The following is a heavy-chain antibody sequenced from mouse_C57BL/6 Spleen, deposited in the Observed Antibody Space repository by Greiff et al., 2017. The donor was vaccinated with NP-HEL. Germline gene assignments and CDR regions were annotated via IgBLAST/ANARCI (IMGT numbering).Heavy chain of an antibody. CDR3: AREASLYCDV. CDR2: IHPTSGRT. V-gene: IGHV1-64*01. Sequence: VQLQQPGAELVKPGASVKLSCTASGYTFTSSWLHWVKQRPGQGLAWIGMIHPTSGRTHYNAKFQSKATLTVDNSSRTAYMQLSSLTSEDSAVYYCAREASLYCDVWGTGTTVTVSS. CDR1: GYTFTSSW. D-gene: IGHD6-1*01. J-gene: IGHJ1*03.